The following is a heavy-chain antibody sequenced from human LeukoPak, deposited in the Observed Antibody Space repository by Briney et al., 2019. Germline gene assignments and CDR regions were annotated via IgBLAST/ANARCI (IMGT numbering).Heavy chain of an antibody. J-gene: IGHJ4*02. CDR1: GFTVSSYA. CDR3: AKVGDTAMGHFDY. V-gene: IGHV3-23*01. Sequence: GGSLRLSCAASGFTVSSYAMSWVRQAPGKGLEWASAISGSGGSTYYADSVKGRFTISRDNSKNTLYLQMNSLRAEDTAVYYCAKVGDTAMGHFDYWGQETLVTVSS. D-gene: IGHD5-18*01. CDR2: ISGSGGST.